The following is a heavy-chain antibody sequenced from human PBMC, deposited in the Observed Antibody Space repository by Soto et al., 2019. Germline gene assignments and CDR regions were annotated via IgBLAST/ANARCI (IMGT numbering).Heavy chain of an antibody. V-gene: IGHV3-9*01. Sequence: EVQLVESGGGLVQPGRSLRLSCAASGFTFDDYAMHWVRQAPGKGLEWVSGISGNSGSIGYADSVKGRFTISRDNAKNSRYMQMNSLRAEDTALYYCAKEGDIVATGPRAFDIWGQGTMVTVSS. D-gene: IGHD5-12*01. CDR1: GFTFDDYA. CDR3: AKEGDIVATGPRAFDI. CDR2: ISGNSGSI. J-gene: IGHJ3*02.